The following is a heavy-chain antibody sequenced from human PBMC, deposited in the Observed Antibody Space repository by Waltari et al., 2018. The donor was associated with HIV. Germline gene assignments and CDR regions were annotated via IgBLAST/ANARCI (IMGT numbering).Heavy chain of an antibody. V-gene: IGHV4-59*01. CDR2: IYYSGST. Sequence: QVQLQESGPGLVKPSETLSLTCTVSGGSISSYYWSWIRQPPGKGLEWIGDIYYSGSTNYNPAFKSRVTISVDTSKNQFSLKLSSVTAADTAVYYCARVPSYGDVLRYYYYGMDVWGQGTTVTVSS. J-gene: IGHJ6*02. CDR3: ARVPSYGDVLRYYYYGMDV. CDR1: GGSISSYY. D-gene: IGHD4-17*01.